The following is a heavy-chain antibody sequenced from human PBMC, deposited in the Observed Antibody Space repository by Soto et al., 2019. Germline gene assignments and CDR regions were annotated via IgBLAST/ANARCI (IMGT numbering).Heavy chain of an antibody. CDR1: GFTFSTYG. Sequence: QVHLVESGGGVVRPGRSLRLACEASGFTFSTYGMHWVRQAPGKGLQWVAVIWYDGTNAYSADSVKGRFTISRHNSKDTLYLEINNLRTEDSAVYYWARDEDPLIHSDRYYNGMDVWCQGTTVSV. CDR3: ARDEDPLIHSDRYYNGMDV. V-gene: IGHV3-33*01. CDR2: IWYDGTNA. D-gene: IGHD5-18*01. J-gene: IGHJ6*02.